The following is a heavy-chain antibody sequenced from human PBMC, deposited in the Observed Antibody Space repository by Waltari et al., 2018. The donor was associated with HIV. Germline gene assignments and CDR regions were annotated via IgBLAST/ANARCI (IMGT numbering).Heavy chain of an antibody. Sequence: EVQLVESGGGLVQPGGSLRLSCAASGFTFSSYWMSWVRQAPGKGLEWVANIKQDGSEKYYVDSVKGRFTISRDNAKNSLYLQMNSLRAEDTAVYYCARDPGITMVQGVIITYYYYGMDVWGQGTTVTVSS. CDR1: GFTFSSYW. J-gene: IGHJ6*02. V-gene: IGHV3-7*01. D-gene: IGHD3-10*01. CDR3: ARDPGITMVQGVIITYYYYGMDV. CDR2: IKQDGSEK.